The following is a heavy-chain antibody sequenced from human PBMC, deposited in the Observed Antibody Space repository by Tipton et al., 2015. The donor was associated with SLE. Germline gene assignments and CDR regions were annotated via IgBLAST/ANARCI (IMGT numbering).Heavy chain of an antibody. D-gene: IGHD2-2*01. V-gene: IGHV1-18*01. CDR2: ISTYNGDT. CDR3: ARDDIVVVPAAIYYYYGMDV. CDR1: GYTFNKYH. Sequence: QSGPEVKKPGASVKVSCKTSGYTFNKYHINWVRQAPGQGLEWMGWISTYNGDTDYVQNLQGRVTLTTDTSTSTAYMELRNLRSDDTAVYHCARDDIVVVPAAIYYYYGMDVWGQGTTVTVSS. J-gene: IGHJ6*02.